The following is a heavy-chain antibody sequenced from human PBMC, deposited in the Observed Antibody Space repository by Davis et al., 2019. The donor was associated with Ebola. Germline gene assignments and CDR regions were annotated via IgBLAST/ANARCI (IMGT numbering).Heavy chain of an antibody. CDR1: GFTSSDYY. D-gene: IGHD1-26*01. V-gene: IGHV3-11*04. CDR2: ISSSSSTI. J-gene: IGHJ3*02. CDR3: ARDPATSAPPDAFDI. Sequence: GASLIISCAASGFTSSDYYMSWIRHAPRRGLEWVSYISSSSSTIHYADSVRGRFTIPSDNAKSSLYLQMNSLGDEDTAVYYCARDPATSAPPDAFDIWGHGTMVTVSS.